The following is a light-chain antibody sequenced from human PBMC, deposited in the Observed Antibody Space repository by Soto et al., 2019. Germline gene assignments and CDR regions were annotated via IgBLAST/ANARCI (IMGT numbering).Light chain of an antibody. V-gene: IGLV2-14*01. CDR2: EVS. CDR3: SSYTSSSTLDV. Sequence: QSALTQPASVSGSPGQSITISCTGTSSDVGGYNYVSWYQQHPGKAPKLMIYEVSNRPSGVSNRFSGSKSGNPASLTISGLQAEGEADYYCSSYTSSSTLDVFGTGTKATVL. J-gene: IGLJ1*01. CDR1: SSDVGGYNY.